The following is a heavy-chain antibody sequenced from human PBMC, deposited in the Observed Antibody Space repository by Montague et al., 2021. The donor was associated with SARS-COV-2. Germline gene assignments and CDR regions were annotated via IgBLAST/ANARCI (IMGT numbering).Heavy chain of an antibody. J-gene: IGHJ4*02. CDR3: ARVAESTYYDFWSGYLRFYCFDY. D-gene: IGHD3-3*01. CDR1: GDSISNYY. V-gene: IGHV4-59*12. Sequence: SETLSLTCTVSGDSISNYYWSWIRQPPGKGLEWIGYIYYSGSTNYNPSLKSRVTISVDTSKNQFSLKLSSVTAADTAVYYCARVAESTYYDFWSGYLRFYCFDYWGQGTLVTVSS. CDR2: IYYSGST.